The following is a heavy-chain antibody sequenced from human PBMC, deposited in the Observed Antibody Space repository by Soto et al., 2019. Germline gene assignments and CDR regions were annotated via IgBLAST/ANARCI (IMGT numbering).Heavy chain of an antibody. Sequence: EVQLVESGGGLIQPGGSLKLSCAASGFTVGNNYMSWVRQAPGKGLEWGSLIYSTGTTKYADSVKGRFTVSTDNAKNTLYLQMNSLRAEDTAVYYCAKDGRGSGSHYNSFGYWGQGTLVTVSS. V-gene: IGHV3-53*01. CDR3: AKDGRGSGSHYNSFGY. J-gene: IGHJ4*02. CDR2: IYSTGTT. D-gene: IGHD3-10*01. CDR1: GFTVGNNY.